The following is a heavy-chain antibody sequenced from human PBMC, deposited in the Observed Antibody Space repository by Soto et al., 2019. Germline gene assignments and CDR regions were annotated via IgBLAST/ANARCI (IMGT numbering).Heavy chain of an antibody. V-gene: IGHV3-30-3*01. CDR1: GFTFSSYA. D-gene: IGHD2-21*02. J-gene: IGHJ4*02. Sequence: QVQLVESGGGVVQPGRSLRLSCAASGFTFSSYAMHWVRQAPGKGLEWVAVISYDGSNKYYADSVKGRFTISRDNSKNTLYLQMNSLRAEDTAVYYCASPTPVVTRPVYYFDYWGQGTLVTVSS. CDR2: ISYDGSNK. CDR3: ASPTPVVTRPVYYFDY.